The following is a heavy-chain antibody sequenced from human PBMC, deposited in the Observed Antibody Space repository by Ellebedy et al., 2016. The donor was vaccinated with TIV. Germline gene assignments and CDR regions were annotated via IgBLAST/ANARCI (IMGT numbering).Heavy chain of an antibody. D-gene: IGHD3-10*01. CDR2: IGTAADT. J-gene: IGHJ4*02. CDR3: ARDSILTMVRGVFADY. Sequence: GESLKISCAASGFPFRSYDMHWVRQAPGKGLEWVSLIGTAADTYYTGSVKGRFTISRDNAKNTLYLQMNSLRAEDTAVYYCARDSILTMVRGVFADYWGQGTLVTVSS. CDR1: GFPFRSYD. V-gene: IGHV3-13*01.